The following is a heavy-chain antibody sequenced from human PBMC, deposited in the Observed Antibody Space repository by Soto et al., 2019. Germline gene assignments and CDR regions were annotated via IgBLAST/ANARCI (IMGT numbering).Heavy chain of an antibody. CDR3: ARGQEVGAHFFDS. CDR2: IGTAGDT. CDR1: VFTFSCFD. J-gene: IGHJ4*02. V-gene: IGHV3-13*01. Sequence: GGSLRLSCEASVFTFSCFDMHWVRQPTGKGLEWVSTIGTAGDTYYAVSVKGRFTISRDNAKNSLSLQMNSLRAGDTAVYFCARGQEVGAHFFDSWGQGTQVTVSS. D-gene: IGHD2-15*01.